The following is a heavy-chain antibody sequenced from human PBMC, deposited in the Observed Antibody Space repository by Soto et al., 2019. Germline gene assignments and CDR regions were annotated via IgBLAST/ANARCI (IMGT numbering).Heavy chain of an antibody. J-gene: IGHJ6*02. CDR2: IKQDGSEK. V-gene: IGHV3-7*03. CDR3: ARDRLAMVRGGDMDV. CDR1: GFTFSSYW. Sequence: EVQLVESGGGLVQPGGSLRLSCAASGFTFSSYWMSWVRQAPGKGLEWVANIKQDGSEKCYVDSVKGRFTISRDNAKNSLYLQMNSLRAEDTAVYYCARDRLAMVRGGDMDVWGQGTTVTVSS. D-gene: IGHD3-10*01.